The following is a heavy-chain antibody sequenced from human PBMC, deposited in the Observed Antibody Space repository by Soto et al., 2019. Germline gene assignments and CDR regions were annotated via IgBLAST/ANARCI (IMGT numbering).Heavy chain of an antibody. J-gene: IGHJ6*02. CDR1: GFTFSSYA. D-gene: IGHD6-6*01. V-gene: IGHV3-23*01. CDR2: VSGSGGTT. Sequence: EVQLLESGGGLVQPGGSLRLSCSASGFTFSSYAMSWVRQAPGKGLEWVSAVSGSGGTTYYADSVKGRFTISRDNSKNTLDLQMNSLRAEDTAAYYCAKPPYSSSPYYYYGMDVWGQGTTVTVSS. CDR3: AKPPYSSSPYYYYGMDV.